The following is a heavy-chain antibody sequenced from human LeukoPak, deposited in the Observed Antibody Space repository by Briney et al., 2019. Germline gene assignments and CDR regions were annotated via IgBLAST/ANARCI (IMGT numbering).Heavy chain of an antibody. Sequence: GASVRVSCKASGYTFTSYYMHWVRQAPGQGLEWMGIINPSGGSTSYAQKFQGRVTVTRDTSTSTVYMELSSLRSEDTAVYYCARASRGYSSGWNWFDPWGQGTLVTVSS. CDR2: INPSGGST. V-gene: IGHV1-46*01. D-gene: IGHD6-19*01. CDR1: GYTFTSYY. J-gene: IGHJ5*02. CDR3: ARASRGYSSGWNWFDP.